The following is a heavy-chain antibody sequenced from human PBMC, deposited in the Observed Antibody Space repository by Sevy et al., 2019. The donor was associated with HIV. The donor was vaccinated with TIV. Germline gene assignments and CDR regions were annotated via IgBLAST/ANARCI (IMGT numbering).Heavy chain of an antibody. CDR2: IKSKTDGGTT. CDR3: TTDVSSGYYYGYYYYGMDV. Sequence: GGSLRLSCAASGFTFSNAWMSWVRQAPGKGLEWVGRIKSKTDGGTTDYAAPVKGRFTISRDDPKNTLYLQMNSLKTEDTAVYYCTTDVSSGYYYGYYYYGMDVWGQGTTVTVSS. D-gene: IGHD3-22*01. J-gene: IGHJ6*02. V-gene: IGHV3-15*01. CDR1: GFTFSNAW.